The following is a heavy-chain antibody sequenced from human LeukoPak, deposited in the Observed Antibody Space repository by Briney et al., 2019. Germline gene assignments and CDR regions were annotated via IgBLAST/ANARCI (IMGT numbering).Heavy chain of an antibody. V-gene: IGHV3-49*04. Sequence: TGGSLRLSCTASGFTFGDYAMTWVRQAPGKGLEWVGFIRSKIYGGTPEYAASVKGRFTISRDDSKGIAYLQMGSLKTEDTAVYYCTRDQTPYYWGQGTLVTVSS. CDR2: IRSKIYGGTP. CDR3: TRDQTPYY. CDR1: GFTFGDYA. J-gene: IGHJ4*02.